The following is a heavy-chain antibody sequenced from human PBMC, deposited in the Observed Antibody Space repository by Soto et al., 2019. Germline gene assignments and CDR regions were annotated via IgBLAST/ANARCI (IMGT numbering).Heavy chain of an antibody. Sequence: GASVKVSCKASGYTFTVYYMHWVRQAPGQGLEWMGWINPNSGGTNYAQKFQGWVTMTRDTSISTAYMELSRLRSDDTAVYYCASSIGSLRYVDWLENAFDIWGQGTMVTVSS. CDR2: INPNSGGT. J-gene: IGHJ3*02. CDR1: GYTFTVYY. D-gene: IGHD3-9*01. CDR3: ASSIGSLRYVDWLENAFDI. V-gene: IGHV1-2*04.